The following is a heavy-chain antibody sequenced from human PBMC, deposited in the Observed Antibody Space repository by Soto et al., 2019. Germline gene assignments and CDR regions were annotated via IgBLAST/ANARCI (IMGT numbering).Heavy chain of an antibody. V-gene: IGHV4-4*08. CDR2: IYNSGST. CDR1: GGSISSYY. Sequence: SETLSLTCTVSGGSISSYYWSWIRQPPGKGLEWIGYIYNSGSTNYNPSLKSRVTISVDTSKNQFSLKLSSVTAADTAVYYCARLIYDYVWGSYRLAGEPKYYFDYWGQGTLVTVSS. D-gene: IGHD3-16*02. CDR3: ARLIYDYVWGSYRLAGEPKYYFDY. J-gene: IGHJ4*02.